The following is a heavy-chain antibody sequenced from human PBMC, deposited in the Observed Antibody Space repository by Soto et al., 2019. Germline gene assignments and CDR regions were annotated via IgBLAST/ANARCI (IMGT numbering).Heavy chain of an antibody. Sequence: SETLSLTCTVSGGSISSYYWSWIRQPPGKGLEWIGYIYYSGSTNYNPSLKSRVTISVDTSKNQFSLKLSSVTAADTAVYYCARHNPDILTGYSEGEFDYWGQGTLVTVSS. CDR1: GGSISSYY. CDR3: ARHNPDILTGYSEGEFDY. J-gene: IGHJ4*02. CDR2: IYYSGST. V-gene: IGHV4-59*08. D-gene: IGHD3-9*01.